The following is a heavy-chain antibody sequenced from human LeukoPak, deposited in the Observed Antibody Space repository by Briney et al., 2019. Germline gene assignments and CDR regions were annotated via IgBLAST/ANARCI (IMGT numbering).Heavy chain of an antibody. J-gene: IGHJ6*02. CDR2: INPSGGST. CDR3: ASGTGTGRYYYYVMDV. D-gene: IGHD1-1*01. Sequence: ASVKVSCKASGYTFASYYMHWVRQAPGQGLEWMGIINPSGGSTSYAQKFQGRVTMTRDTSTSTVYMELSSLRSEDTAVYYCASGTGTGRYYYYVMDVWGQGTTITVSS. CDR1: GYTFASYY. V-gene: IGHV1-46*01.